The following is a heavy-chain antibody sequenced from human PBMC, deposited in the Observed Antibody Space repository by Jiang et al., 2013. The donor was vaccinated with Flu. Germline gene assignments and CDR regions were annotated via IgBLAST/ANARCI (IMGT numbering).Heavy chain of an antibody. D-gene: IGHD4-17*01. J-gene: IGHJ6*02. CDR3: ARMTTVTTYYYYYGMDV. CDR2: IYSGGST. Sequence: QLVESGGGLIQPGGSLRLSCAASGFTVSSNYMSWVRQAPGKGLEWVSVIYSGGSTYYADSVKGRFTISRDNSKNTLYLQMNSLRAEDTAVYYCARMTTVTTYYYYYGMDVWGQGTTVTVSS. V-gene: IGHV3-53*01. CDR1: GFTVSSNY.